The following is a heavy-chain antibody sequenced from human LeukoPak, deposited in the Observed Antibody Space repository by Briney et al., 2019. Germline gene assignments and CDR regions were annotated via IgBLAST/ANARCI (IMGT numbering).Heavy chain of an antibody. CDR1: GFTFSSYS. CDR3: ARDGGYSGYDYVGYFDY. V-gene: IGHV3-48*04. CDR2: ISSSSSTI. J-gene: IGHJ4*02. D-gene: IGHD5-12*01. Sequence: GGSLRLSCAASGFTFSSYSMNWVRQAPGKGLEWVSYISSSSSTIYYADSVKGRFTISRDNAKNSLYLQMNSLRAEDTAVYYCARDGGYSGYDYVGYFDYWGQGTLVTVSS.